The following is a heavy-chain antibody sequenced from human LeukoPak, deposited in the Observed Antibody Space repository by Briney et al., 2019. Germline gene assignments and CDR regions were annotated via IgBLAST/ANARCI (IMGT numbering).Heavy chain of an antibody. Sequence: PGGSLRLSCAPSGFTFSGYSMNWVRQAPGKGLEWVSYISSSSSAIYYADSMKGRFTISRDNAKNALYLQMNTLRDEDTAVYYCARDNLPGFDFWGQGTLVTVSS. CDR3: ARDNLPGFDF. V-gene: IGHV3-48*02. D-gene: IGHD1-14*01. J-gene: IGHJ4*02. CDR1: GFTFSGYS. CDR2: ISSSSSAI.